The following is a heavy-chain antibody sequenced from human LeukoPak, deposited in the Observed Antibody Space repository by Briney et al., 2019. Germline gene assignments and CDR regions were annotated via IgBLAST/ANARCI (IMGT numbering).Heavy chain of an antibody. CDR3: ARDGGLRRAFDI. CDR1: GYTFTGYY. CDR2: INPNSGGT. V-gene: IGHV1-2*02. D-gene: IGHD3-16*01. J-gene: IGHJ3*02. Sequence: ASVKVSCKASGYTFTGYYMHRVRQAPGQGLEWMGWINPNSGGTNYAQKFQGRVTMTRDTSISTAYMELSRLRSDDTAVYYCARDGGLRRAFDIWGQGTMVTVSS.